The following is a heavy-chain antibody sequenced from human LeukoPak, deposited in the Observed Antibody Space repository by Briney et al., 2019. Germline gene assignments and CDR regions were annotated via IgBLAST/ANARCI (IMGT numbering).Heavy chain of an antibody. CDR1: GFTFSDYY. V-gene: IGHV3-11*04. J-gene: IGHJ4*02. Sequence: GGSLRLSCAASGFTFSDYYVSWIRQAPGKGLEWVSYISSSGSTIYYADSVKGRFTISRDNAKNSLYLQMNSLRAEDTAVYYCAKDLINVVVPAALDYWGQGTLVTVSS. D-gene: IGHD2-2*01. CDR2: ISSSGSTI. CDR3: AKDLINVVVPAALDY.